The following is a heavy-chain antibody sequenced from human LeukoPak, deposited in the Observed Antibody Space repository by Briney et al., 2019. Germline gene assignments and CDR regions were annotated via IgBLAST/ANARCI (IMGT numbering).Heavy chain of an antibody. J-gene: IGHJ4*02. CDR2: ISSSGSTI. D-gene: IGHD6-25*01. CDR3: ARVGSIGAFDY. V-gene: IGHV3-48*04. CDR1: GFTFSSYG. Sequence: GGSLRLSCGAFGFTFSSYGMHWVRQAPGKGLEWVSYISSSGSTIYYADSVKGRFTISRDNAKNSLYLQMNSLRAEDTAVYYCARVGSIGAFDYWGQGTLVTVSS.